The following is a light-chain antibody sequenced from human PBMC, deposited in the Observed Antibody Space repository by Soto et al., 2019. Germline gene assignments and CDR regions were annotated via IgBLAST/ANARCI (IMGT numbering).Light chain of an antibody. V-gene: IGKV1-39*01. CDR1: QSVTTY. CDR3: QQSYSLPYT. Sequence: DIQMTQSPPALSASVGDRGTITCRSSQSVTTYFYWYLPKPGKAPQLLIFGTSTLQSGVSSWFTAGGFATLFLLNITDVQPEDGATYYCQQSYSLPYTFGQGTRLEIK. J-gene: IGKJ2*01. CDR2: GTS.